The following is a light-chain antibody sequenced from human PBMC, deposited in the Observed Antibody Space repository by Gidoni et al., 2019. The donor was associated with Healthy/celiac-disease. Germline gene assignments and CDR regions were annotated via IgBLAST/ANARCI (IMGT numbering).Light chain of an antibody. CDR3: QVWDSSSDHYV. CDR2: DDS. V-gene: IGLV3-21*02. Sequence: FLPTQLPSVSRALGQTARITCGGNNIGSKSVHWYRQKPGQAPVLDVYDDSDRPAGFPERFSGSNSGNTATLTISRVEAGDEADYYCQVWDSSSDHYVFGTGTKVTVL. CDR1: NIGSKS. J-gene: IGLJ1*01.